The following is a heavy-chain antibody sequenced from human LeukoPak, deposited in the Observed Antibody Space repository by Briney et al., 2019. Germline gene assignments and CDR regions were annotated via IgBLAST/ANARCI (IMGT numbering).Heavy chain of an antibody. Sequence: PSETLSLTCSVSGDSFSSGSHYWSWVRQTAGKGLEWVGHIYSSGNTNYNPSLRSRVTLLIDMSKRQFSLKLSSVTAADTAVYYCARLSLHYPYGSGSHRPRYAFDIWGQGTMVTVSS. J-gene: IGHJ3*02. CDR3: ARLSLHYPYGSGSHRPRYAFDI. CDR2: IYSSGNT. V-gene: IGHV4-61*09. D-gene: IGHD3-10*01. CDR1: GDSFSSGSHY.